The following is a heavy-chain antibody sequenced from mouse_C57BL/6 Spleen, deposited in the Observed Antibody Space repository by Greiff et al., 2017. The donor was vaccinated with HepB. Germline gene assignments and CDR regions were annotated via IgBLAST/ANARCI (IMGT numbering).Heavy chain of an antibody. Sequence: DVMLVESGGGLVKPGGSLKLSCAASGFTFSSYAMSWVRQTPEKRLEWVATISDGGSYTYYPDNVKGRFTISRDNAKNNLYLQMSHLKSEDTAMYYCARIYYDYFDYWGQGTTLTVSS. CDR2: ISDGGSYT. CDR1: GFTFSSYA. V-gene: IGHV5-4*03. CDR3: ARIYYDYFDY. D-gene: IGHD2-4*01. J-gene: IGHJ2*01.